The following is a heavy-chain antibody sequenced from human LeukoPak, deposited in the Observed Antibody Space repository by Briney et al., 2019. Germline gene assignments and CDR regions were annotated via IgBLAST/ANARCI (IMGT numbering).Heavy chain of an antibody. CDR3: ARADSLSYGSGSYYAN. V-gene: IGHV1-8*01. Sequence: ASVKVSCKASGYTFTSYDINWVRQATGQGLEWMGWMNPNSGNTGYAQKFQGRVTMTRNTSIRTAYMGLSSLRSEDTGVYYCARADSLSYGSGSYYANWGQGTLVTVSS. CDR2: MNPNSGNT. D-gene: IGHD3-10*01. J-gene: IGHJ4*02. CDR1: GYTFTSYD.